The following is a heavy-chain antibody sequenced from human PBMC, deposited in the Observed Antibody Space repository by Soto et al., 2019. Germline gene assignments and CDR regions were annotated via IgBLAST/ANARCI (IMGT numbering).Heavy chain of an antibody. CDR3: ASSIGSGYDSAFDL. CDR2: INAGNGNT. V-gene: IGHV1-3*01. Sequence: ASVKVSCKASGYTFTSYAMHWVRQAPGQRLEWMGWINAGNGNTKYSQKFQGRVTITRDTSASTAYMELSSLRSEDTAVYYCASSIGSGYDSAFDLWGQGALVTVSS. D-gene: IGHD5-12*01. J-gene: IGHJ5*02. CDR1: GYTFTSYA.